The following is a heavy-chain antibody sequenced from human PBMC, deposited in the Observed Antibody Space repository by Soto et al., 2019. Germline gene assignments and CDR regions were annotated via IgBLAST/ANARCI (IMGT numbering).Heavy chain of an antibody. D-gene: IGHD6-13*01. CDR1: GGSISSYY. J-gene: IGHJ4*02. CDR3: ARRYGTVFDY. Sequence: QVQLQESGPGLVKPSETLSLTCTVSGGSISSYYWSWIRQPPWKGLEWIGYIYYSGSTNHNPSLKSRVTISVDTSKNQFSLKLSSVTAADTAVYYCARRYGTVFDYWGQGTLVTVSS. CDR2: IYYSGST. V-gene: IGHV4-59*01.